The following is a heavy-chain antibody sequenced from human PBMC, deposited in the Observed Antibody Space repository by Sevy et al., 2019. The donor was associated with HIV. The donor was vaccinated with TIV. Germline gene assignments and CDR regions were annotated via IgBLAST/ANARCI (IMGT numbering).Heavy chain of an antibody. V-gene: IGHV4-34*01. D-gene: IGHD3-22*01. CDR3: ARGHRYYDSSGYYGY. CDR1: GGSFSGYY. Sequence: SETLSLTCAVYGGSFSGYYWSWIRQPPGKGLEWIGEINHSGSTNYNPSLKSRVTISVDTSKNQLSLKLSSVTAADTAVYYCARGHRYYDSSGYYGYWGQGTLVTVSS. J-gene: IGHJ4*01. CDR2: INHSGST.